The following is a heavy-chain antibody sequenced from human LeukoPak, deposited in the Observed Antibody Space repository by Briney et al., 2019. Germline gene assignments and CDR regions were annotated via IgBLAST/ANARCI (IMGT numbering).Heavy chain of an antibody. Sequence: SETLSLTCSVSGGSFGSYYWNWIRQAPGKGLEWIGYIYYDGTANYNPSLKTRVTMLVDTSKSQFSLKLTSVTAADTALRFCAGGRTYGTFDFWGQGTMVTVSP. V-gene: IGHV4-59*01. CDR3: AGGRTYGTFDF. CDR2: IYYDGTA. D-gene: IGHD5-18*01. J-gene: IGHJ4*02. CDR1: GGSFGSYY.